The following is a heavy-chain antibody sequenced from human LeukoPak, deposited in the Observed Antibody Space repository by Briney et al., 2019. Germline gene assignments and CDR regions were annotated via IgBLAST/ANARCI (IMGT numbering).Heavy chain of an antibody. CDR1: GYTFTSYG. D-gene: IGHD2-2*01. CDR3: ARGLRRLVVVPAAKNADNWFDP. V-gene: IGHV1-8*03. CDR2: MNPNSGNT. J-gene: IGHJ5*02. Sequence: ASVKVSCKASGYTFTSYGISWVRQAPGQGLEWMGWMNPNSGNTGYAQKFQGGVTITRNPSISTAYMELSSLRSEDTAAYYCARGLRRLVVVPAAKNADNWFDPWGQGTLVTVSS.